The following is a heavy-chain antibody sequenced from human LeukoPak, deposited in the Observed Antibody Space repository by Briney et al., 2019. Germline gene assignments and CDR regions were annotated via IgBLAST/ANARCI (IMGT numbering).Heavy chain of an antibody. D-gene: IGHD5-18*01. J-gene: IGHJ4*02. Sequence: GGSLRFSCAASGFTFSSYSMNWVRQAPGKGLEWVSSISSSSSYIYYADSVKGRFTISRDNAKNSLYLQMNSLRAEDTAAYYCARVIGVYSYGRSDYWGQGTLVTVSS. V-gene: IGHV3-21*01. CDR2: ISSSSSYI. CDR1: GFTFSSYS. CDR3: ARVIGVYSYGRSDY.